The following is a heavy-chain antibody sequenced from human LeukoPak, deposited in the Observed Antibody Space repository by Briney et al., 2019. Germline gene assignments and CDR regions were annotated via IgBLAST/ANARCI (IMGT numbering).Heavy chain of an antibody. D-gene: IGHD5-18*01. CDR3: LAALQLWSPFDY. CDR2: IIPIFGTA. Sequence: GASVKVSCKASGGTFSRYAISWVRQAPGQGLEWMGGIIPIFGTANYAQKFQGRVTITADESTSTAYMELSSLRSEDTAVYYCLAALQLWSPFDYWGQGTLVTVSS. V-gene: IGHV1-69*13. J-gene: IGHJ4*02. CDR1: GGTFSRYA.